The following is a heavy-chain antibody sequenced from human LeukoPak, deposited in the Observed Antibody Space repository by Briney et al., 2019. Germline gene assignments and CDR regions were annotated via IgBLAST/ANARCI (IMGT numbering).Heavy chain of an antibody. CDR2: VFYTGYT. Sequence: PSETLSPTCTVSVGSISSHYWNWIRQPPGKGLEWIGYVFYTGYTNYNPSLKSRVTISLDTSKKQFSLRLSSVTAADTAVYYCATLGASGPDYWGQGTLVTVSS. D-gene: IGHD2-8*02. CDR1: VGSISSHY. J-gene: IGHJ4*02. V-gene: IGHV4-59*08. CDR3: ATLGASGPDY.